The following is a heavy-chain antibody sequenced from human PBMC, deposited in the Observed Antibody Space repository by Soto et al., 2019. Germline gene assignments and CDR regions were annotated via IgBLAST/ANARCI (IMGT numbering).Heavy chain of an antibody. CDR1: GGSISSYQ. CDR3: ARGVISFGVTYGMDV. Sequence: HSDTLSLTCAVSGGSISSYQWTWIRQPPGKELEWIGYIYYSGSTNYNPSLKSRVTISVDTSKKQFSLKLSSVTAADTAVYYCARGVISFGVTYGMDVWGQGTTVTVSS. D-gene: IGHD3-3*01. J-gene: IGHJ6*02. CDR2: IYYSGST. V-gene: IGHV4-59*01.